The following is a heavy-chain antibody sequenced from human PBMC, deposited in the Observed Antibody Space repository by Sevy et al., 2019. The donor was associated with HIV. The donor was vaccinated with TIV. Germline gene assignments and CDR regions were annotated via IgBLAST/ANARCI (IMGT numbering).Heavy chain of an antibody. D-gene: IGHD3-3*01. CDR1: GFTFSNAW. CDR2: IKSKTDCGTT. V-gene: IGHV3-15*01. Sequence: GGSLRLSCAASGFTFSNAWMSWVRQAPGKGLEWVGRIKSKTDCGTTDYAAPVKGRFTISRDDSKNTLYLQMNSLKTEDTAVYYCTTGNDFWSGYYTVYYYGMDVWGQGTTVTVSS. J-gene: IGHJ6*02. CDR3: TTGNDFWSGYYTVYYYGMDV.